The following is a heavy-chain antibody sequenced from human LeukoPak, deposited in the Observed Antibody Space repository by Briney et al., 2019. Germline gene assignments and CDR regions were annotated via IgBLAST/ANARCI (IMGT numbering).Heavy chain of an antibody. D-gene: IGHD3-22*01. CDR1: GGSISSGNYY. CDR3: ARADYYGSSAYPY. Sequence: PSETLSLTCTVSGGSISSGNYYWTWIRQHPGKGLEWSGDIYYSGTTFYNPSLKSRVTISIDTSKNQFSLKLTSVTAADTAVYYCARADYYGSSAYPYWGQGTLVTVSS. J-gene: IGHJ4*02. CDR2: IYYSGTT. V-gene: IGHV4-31*03.